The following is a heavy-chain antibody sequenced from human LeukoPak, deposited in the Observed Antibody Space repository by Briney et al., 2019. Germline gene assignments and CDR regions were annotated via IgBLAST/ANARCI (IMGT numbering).Heavy chain of an antibody. CDR3: ARGVTMVRGVTYWFDP. J-gene: IGHJ5*02. V-gene: IGHV4-61*05. CDR1: GGSISSSSYY. Sequence: SETLSLTCTVSGGSISSSSYYWGWIRQPPGKGLEWIGYIYYSGSTNYNPSLKSRVTISVDTSKNQFSLKLSSVTAADTAVYYCARGVTMVRGVTYWFDPWGQGTLVTVSS. D-gene: IGHD3-10*01. CDR2: IYYSGST.